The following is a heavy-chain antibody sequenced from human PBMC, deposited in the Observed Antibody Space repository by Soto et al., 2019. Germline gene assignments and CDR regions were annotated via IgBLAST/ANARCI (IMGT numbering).Heavy chain of an antibody. J-gene: IGHJ4*02. CDR3: ARDHRTTGDY. CDR1: GGSISSGGYY. V-gene: IGHV4-31*03. D-gene: IGHD4-17*01. CDR2: IYYSGST. Sequence: SETLSLTCTVSGGSISSGGYYWSWIRQHPGKGLEWIGYIYYSGSTYYNPSLKSRVTISVDTSKNQFSLKLSSVTAADTAVYYCARDHRTTGDYWGQGTLVTVSS.